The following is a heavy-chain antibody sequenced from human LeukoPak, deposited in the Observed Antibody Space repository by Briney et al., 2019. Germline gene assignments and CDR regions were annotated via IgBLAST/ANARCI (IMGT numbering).Heavy chain of an antibody. D-gene: IGHD6-19*01. CDR1: GASITRDY. Sequence: SQILSLTCTVSGASITRDYWTWIRQSPGRGLEWVASIYSGGSTKYNPSLESRLTLSVDTSRNHVSLKLSSVTAADTAVYYCASARFSSGWPYSWGRGTLVTVSS. CDR2: IYSGGST. CDR3: ASARFSSGWPYS. V-gene: IGHV4-59*08. J-gene: IGHJ4*02.